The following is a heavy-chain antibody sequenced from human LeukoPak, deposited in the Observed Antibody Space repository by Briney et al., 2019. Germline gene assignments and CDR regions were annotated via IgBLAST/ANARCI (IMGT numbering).Heavy chain of an antibody. D-gene: IGHD1-1*01. CDR2: IRYDGSNK. CDR3: AKDQVSTHPSFLDY. CDR1: GFTFSSYG. Sequence: GGSLRLSCAASGFTFSSYGMHWVRQAPGKGLEWVAFIRYDGSNKYYADSVKGRFTISRDNSKNTLYLQMNSLRAEDTAVYYCAKDQVSTHPSFLDYWGQGTLVTVSS. V-gene: IGHV3-30*02. J-gene: IGHJ4*02.